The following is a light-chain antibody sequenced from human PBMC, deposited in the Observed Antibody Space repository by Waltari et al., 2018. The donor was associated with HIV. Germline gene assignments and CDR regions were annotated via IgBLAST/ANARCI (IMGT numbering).Light chain of an antibody. J-gene: IGLJ1*01. CDR2: AVT. V-gene: IGLV2-23*02. CDR1: SSAVASYTL. CDR3: CSYAGTSTYV. Sequence: QSALTQPASVSGSPGQSITISCTGTSSAVASYTLVSWYQHHPGKAPKVMIYAVTKRPSGVSDRFSGSKSGNTASLTISGLQAEDEADYYCCSYAGTSTYVFGTGTKVTVL.